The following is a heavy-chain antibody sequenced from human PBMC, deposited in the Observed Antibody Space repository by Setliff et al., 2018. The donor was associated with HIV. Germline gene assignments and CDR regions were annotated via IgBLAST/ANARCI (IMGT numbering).Heavy chain of an antibody. D-gene: IGHD3-22*01. V-gene: IGHV3-20*04. J-gene: IGHJ4*02. CDR2: INWNGDST. Sequence: PGGSLRLSCAASGFSFDDYGMSWVRQAPGKGLEWVSGINWNGDSTDFADSVKGRFTISRDNAKNSLYLQMNSLRAEDTAVYYCAKGTYSYDSSGPDYWGQGTLVTVSS. CDR1: GFSFDDYG. CDR3: AKGTYSYDSSGPDY.